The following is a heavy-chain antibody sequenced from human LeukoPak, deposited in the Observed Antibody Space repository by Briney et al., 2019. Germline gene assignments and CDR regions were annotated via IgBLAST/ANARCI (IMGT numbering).Heavy chain of an antibody. J-gene: IGHJ3*02. CDR3: TAESLPDYGDSKGDAFDI. V-gene: IGHV3-15*01. Sequence: PGGSLTLSCAASGSTVGDAWMTWVRQPPGRGLEWFGRIISKIDAGTTDYSSHVKGRFTISRDESKGTLYLHMNSLNTEDTAVYYCTAESLPDYGDSKGDAFDIWGQGTMVTVSS. CDR2: IISKIDAGTT. CDR1: GSTVGDAW. D-gene: IGHD4-17*01.